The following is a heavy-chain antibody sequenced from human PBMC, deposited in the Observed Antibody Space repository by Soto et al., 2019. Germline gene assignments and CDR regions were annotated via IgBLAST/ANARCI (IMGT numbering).Heavy chain of an antibody. CDR3: ATGCTSCYVLSVYYYYMDV. J-gene: IGHJ6*03. CDR2: FDPEDGET. Sequence: ASVKVSCKVSGYTLTELSMHWVRQAPGKGLEWMGGFDPEDGETIYAQKYQGRVTMTEDTSTDTAYMELSSLRSEVTDVYYCATGCTSCYVLSVYYYYMDVWGKGSTVTVSS. V-gene: IGHV1-24*01. CDR1: GYTLTELS. D-gene: IGHD2-2*01.